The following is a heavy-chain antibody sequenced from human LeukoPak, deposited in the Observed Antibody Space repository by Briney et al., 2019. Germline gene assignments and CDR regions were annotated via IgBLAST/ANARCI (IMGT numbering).Heavy chain of an antibody. D-gene: IGHD3-10*01. V-gene: IGHV1-2*06. CDR1: GYTFTAYH. Sequence: GASVRVSCKASGYTFTAYHMHWVRQAPGQGLEWMGRINPNSGDTNYAQKFQGRVTITRDTSASTAYMELSSLRSEDTAVYYCARVPRNYYAPHWGQGTLVTVSS. CDR2: INPNSGDT. J-gene: IGHJ4*02. CDR3: ARVPRNYYAPH.